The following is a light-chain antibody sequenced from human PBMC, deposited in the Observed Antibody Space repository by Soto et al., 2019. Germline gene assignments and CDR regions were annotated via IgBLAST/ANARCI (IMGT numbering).Light chain of an antibody. J-gene: IGKJ5*01. CDR3: QQRSDSIT. Sequence: EMVLTQSPGTLSLSPRESATLSCRASQIVDNHYIAWFQQNPGQAPRLLIYGTSTRPPGIPERFSGSGSGTDFTLSISSLEPEDFAVYYCQQRSDSITFGQGTRLEIK. CDR1: QIVDNHY. V-gene: IGKV3D-20*02. CDR2: GTS.